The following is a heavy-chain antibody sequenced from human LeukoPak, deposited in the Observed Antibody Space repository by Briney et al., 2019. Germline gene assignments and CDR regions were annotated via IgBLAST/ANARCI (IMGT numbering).Heavy chain of an antibody. J-gene: IGHJ4*02. CDR1: GFTFSSYS. D-gene: IGHD5-18*01. Sequence: GGSLRLSCAASGFTFSSYSMNWVRQAPGKGLVWVSRINSDGSSTSYADSVKGRFTISRDNAKNTLYLQMNSLRAEDTAVYYCATLGYSYGEDYFDYWGQGTLVTVSS. V-gene: IGHV3-74*01. CDR2: INSDGSST. CDR3: ATLGYSYGEDYFDY.